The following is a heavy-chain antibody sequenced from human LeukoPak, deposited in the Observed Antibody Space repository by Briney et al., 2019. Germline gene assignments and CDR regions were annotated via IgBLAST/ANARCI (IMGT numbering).Heavy chain of an antibody. CDR1: GFIFSTFG. V-gene: IGHV3-33*01. CDR3: ASAVGVVPVAMLDS. Sequence: GGSLRLSFAASGFIFSTFGIPWVRQTPGKGLEWVAVVWHDGSKQYYADSVKGRFIVSKDNSKNTVYLQMDSLRVDDTAVYYCASAVGVVPVAMLDSWGPGTLVTVSS. D-gene: IGHD2-2*01. J-gene: IGHJ4*02. CDR2: VWHDGSKQ.